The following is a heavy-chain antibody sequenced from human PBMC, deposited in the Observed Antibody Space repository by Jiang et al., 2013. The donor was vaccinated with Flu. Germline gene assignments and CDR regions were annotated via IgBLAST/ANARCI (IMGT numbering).Heavy chain of an antibody. CDR3: AKLSWGGLYRGNYDSSAWDY. D-gene: IGHD3-22*01. CDR2: ISGSGGST. Sequence: VQLLESGGDLVPPGGSLRLSCAASGFTFSSYAMSWVRQAPGKGLEWVSAISGSGGSTYYADSVKGRFTISRDNSNNTLYLQMNSLRAEDTAIYYCAKLSWGGLYRGNYDSSAWDYWGQGTLVTVAS. J-gene: IGHJ4*02. CDR1: GFTFSSYA. V-gene: IGHV3-23*01.